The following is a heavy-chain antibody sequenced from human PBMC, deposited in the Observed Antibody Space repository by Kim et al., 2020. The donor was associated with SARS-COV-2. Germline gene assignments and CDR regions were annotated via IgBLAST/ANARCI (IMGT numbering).Heavy chain of an antibody. CDR3: AGHTTVTTNYYYYYGMDV. V-gene: IGHV5-10-1*01. J-gene: IGHJ6*02. CDR1: GYSFYTYW. CDR2: IDPSDSYT. D-gene: IGHD4-17*01. Sequence: GESLKISCKGSGYSFYTYWISWVRQMPGKGLEWMGRIDPSDSYTNYSPSFQGHVTISADKSISTAYLQWSSLKASDTAMYYCAGHTTVTTNYYYYYGMDVWGQGTTVTVSS.